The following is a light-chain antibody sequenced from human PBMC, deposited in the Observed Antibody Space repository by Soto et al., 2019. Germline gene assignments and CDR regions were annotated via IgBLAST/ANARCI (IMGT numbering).Light chain of an antibody. CDR1: SSDVGGYNY. Sequence: QSALTQPASVSGSPGQSIIISCTGTSSDVGGYNYVSWYQHHPGKAPKLMIYEVSYRPSGVSYRFPGSKSGNTASLTISGLQAEDEADYYCSSYASSSTLVFGTGTKLTVL. CDR3: SSYASSSTLV. CDR2: EVS. J-gene: IGLJ1*01. V-gene: IGLV2-14*01.